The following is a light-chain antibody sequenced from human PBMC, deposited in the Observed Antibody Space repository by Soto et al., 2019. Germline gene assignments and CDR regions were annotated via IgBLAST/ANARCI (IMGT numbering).Light chain of an antibody. V-gene: IGLV2-14*01. CDR1: SSDVGGFDF. Sequence: QSALTQPASVSGSLGQSITISCTGTSSDVGGFDFVSWYQQHPGKAPKLMIYEVNNRPSGVSNRFSASKSGNTASLTISGLQAEDEAFYYCSSSAGIYHYLVFGGGTKLTVL. CDR3: SSSAGIYHYLV. J-gene: IGLJ3*02. CDR2: EVN.